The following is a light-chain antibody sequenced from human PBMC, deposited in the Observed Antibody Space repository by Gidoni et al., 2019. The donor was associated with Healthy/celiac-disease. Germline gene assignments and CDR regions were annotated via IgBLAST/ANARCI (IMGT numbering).Light chain of an antibody. Sequence: EIVLTQSPGPLSLSPGERATLSCRASQSVSSSYLAWYQQKPGQAPRLLIYGASSRATGIPDRFSGSGSGTDVTLTISRLEPEDFAVYYWQQYGSSPPRYTFGQGTKLEIK. V-gene: IGKV3-20*01. CDR3: QQYGSSPPRYT. CDR2: GAS. CDR1: QSVSSSY. J-gene: IGKJ2*01.